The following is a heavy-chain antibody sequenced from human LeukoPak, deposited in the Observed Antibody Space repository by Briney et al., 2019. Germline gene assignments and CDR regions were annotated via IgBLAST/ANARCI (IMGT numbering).Heavy chain of an antibody. J-gene: IGHJ4*02. CDR3: ARGRYYYDSSGYYSSYFDY. CDR1: GGSFSGYY. V-gene: IGHV4-34*01. Sequence: PSETLSLTCAVYGGSFSGYYWSWIRQPPGKGLEWIGEINHSGSTNYNPSLKSRVTISVDTSKNQFSLKLSSVTAADTAVYYCARGRYYYDSSGYYSSYFDYWGQGTLVTVSS. CDR2: INHSGST. D-gene: IGHD3-22*01.